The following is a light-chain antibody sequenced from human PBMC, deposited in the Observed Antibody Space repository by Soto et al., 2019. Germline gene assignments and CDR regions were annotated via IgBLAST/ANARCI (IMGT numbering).Light chain of an antibody. CDR1: SSDVGGYNY. Sequence: SALTQPASVSGSPGQSTTISCTGTSSDVGGYNYVSWYQQHPGKAPKLMIYEVSNRPSGVSNRFSGSKSGNTASLTISGLQAEDEADYYCSSYTSSSTDVFGTGTKVTVL. V-gene: IGLV2-14*01. J-gene: IGLJ1*01. CDR3: SSYTSSSTDV. CDR2: EVS.